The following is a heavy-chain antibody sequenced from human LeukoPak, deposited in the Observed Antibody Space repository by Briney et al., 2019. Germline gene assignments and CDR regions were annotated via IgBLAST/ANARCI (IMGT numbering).Heavy chain of an antibody. J-gene: IGHJ4*02. CDR2: ISAGNGHT. D-gene: IGHD3-3*01. CDR1: GYTFTNYA. CDR3: ARGIWSRTVSSYYFDC. V-gene: IGHV1-3*01. Sequence: ASVKVSCKASGYTFTNYAMQWVRQAPGQRLEWMGWISAGNGHTRYSQRFQGRATITRDTSASTVYMEVTSLRFEDTAVYYCARGIWSRTVSSYYFDCWGQGTLVTVSS.